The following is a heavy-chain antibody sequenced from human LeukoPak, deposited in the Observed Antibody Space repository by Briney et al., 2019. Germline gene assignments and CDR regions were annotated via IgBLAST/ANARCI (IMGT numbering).Heavy chain of an antibody. CDR1: GDSLSSSTCN. V-gene: IGHV4-30-2*01. Sequence: NASETLSLTCKVSGDSLSSSTCNWSWIRQPPGKGLEWIGYISQSGNSYFTPSLKSRATISVDRSKNQFSLTLTSVTAADTAVYYCARDQVDYDTPDHFDYWGKGTLVTVSS. CDR3: ARDQVDYDTPDHFDY. CDR2: ISQSGNS. D-gene: IGHD3-22*01. J-gene: IGHJ4*02.